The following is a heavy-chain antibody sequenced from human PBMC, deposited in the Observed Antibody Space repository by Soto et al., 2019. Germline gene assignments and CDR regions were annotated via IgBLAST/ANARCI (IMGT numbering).Heavy chain of an antibody. J-gene: IGHJ6*02. CDR2: ISDDGSKK. CDR1: GFTFSTYG. D-gene: IGHD1-26*01. CDR3: AKDREGKNYYGMDV. V-gene: IGHV3-30*18. Sequence: QVQLVESGGGVAQPGRSLRLSCAASGFTFSTYGMHWVRQAPGKGMEWVAVISDDGSKKNYVDSVKGRFTISRDNSKNPLDLQRSSLRAEDTAVYYCAKDREGKNYYGMDVWGQGTTVTVSS.